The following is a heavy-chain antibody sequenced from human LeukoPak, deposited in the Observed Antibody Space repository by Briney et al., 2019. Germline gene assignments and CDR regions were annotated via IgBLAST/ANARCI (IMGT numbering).Heavy chain of an antibody. D-gene: IGHD6-25*01. CDR3: ARDSASPDL. CDR1: GYSISSGYY. CDR2: IYHSGST. Sequence: SETLSLTCTVSGYSISSGYYWGWIRQPPGKGLEWIGSIYHSGSTYYNPSLKSRVTIPVDTSKNQFSLKLSSVTAADTAVYYCARDSASPDLWGRGTLVTVSS. J-gene: IGHJ2*01. V-gene: IGHV4-38-2*02.